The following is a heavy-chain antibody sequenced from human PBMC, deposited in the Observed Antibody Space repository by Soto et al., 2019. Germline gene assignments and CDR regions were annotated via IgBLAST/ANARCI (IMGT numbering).Heavy chain of an antibody. V-gene: IGHV3-53*01. Sequence: GSLRLSCAASGFTVSDNYMTWVRQAPGKGLEWVSIIYSGSNTYHADSVKGRFTISRDISKNTVHLQMNSLRAEDTAVYYCAKGDCISTSCIYGLDYWGQGTLVTVSS. CDR1: GFTVSDNY. J-gene: IGHJ4*02. CDR2: IYSGSNT. CDR3: AKGDCISTSCIYGLDY. D-gene: IGHD2-2*01.